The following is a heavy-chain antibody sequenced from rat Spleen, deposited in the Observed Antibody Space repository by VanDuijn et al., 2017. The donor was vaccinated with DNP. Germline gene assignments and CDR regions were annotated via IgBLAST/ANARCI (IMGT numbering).Heavy chain of an antibody. D-gene: IGHD1-11*01. V-gene: IGHV5-31*01. J-gene: IGHJ2*01. CDR2: ITNTGGST. Sequence: EVQLVESGGGLVQPGRSLKLSCVASGFTFNNYWMTWIRQAPGKGLEWVASITNTGGSTYYPDSVKGRFTITRDNAKSTLYLQMNSLRSEDTATYVCTGVHPAINYGGYPPDYWGQGVMVTVSS. CDR1: GFTFNNYW. CDR3: TGVHPAINYGGYPPDY.